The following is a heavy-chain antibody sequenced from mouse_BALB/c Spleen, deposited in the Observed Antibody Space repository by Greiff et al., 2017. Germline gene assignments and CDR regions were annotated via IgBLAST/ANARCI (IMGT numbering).Heavy chain of an antibody. V-gene: IGHV5-6-2*01. CDR3: ARRAMIYYYAMDD. CDR2: INSNGGST. J-gene: IGHJ4*01. Sequence: EVMLVESGGGLVKLGGSLKLSCAASGFTFSSYYMSWVRQTPEKRLELVAAINSNGGSTYYPDTVKGRFTISRDNAKNTLYLQMSSLKSEDTALYYCARRAMIYYYAMDDWGQGTSVTVSS. CDR1: GFTFSSYY. D-gene: IGHD2-4*01.